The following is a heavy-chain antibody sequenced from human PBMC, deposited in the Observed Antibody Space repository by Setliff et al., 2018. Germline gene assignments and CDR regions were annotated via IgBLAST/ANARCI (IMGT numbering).Heavy chain of an antibody. D-gene: IGHD3-16*01. Sequence: PSETLSLTCAVYGGSFSGYYWGWIRQPPGKGLEWIGEINHSGSTNYNPSLKSRVTISVDTSTNQFSLTLSSVTAADTAVYYFARAWGPNGWAFDIWGQGTMVTVSS. CDR3: ARAWGPNGWAFDI. J-gene: IGHJ3*02. V-gene: IGHV4-34*01. CDR1: GGSFSGYY. CDR2: INHSGST.